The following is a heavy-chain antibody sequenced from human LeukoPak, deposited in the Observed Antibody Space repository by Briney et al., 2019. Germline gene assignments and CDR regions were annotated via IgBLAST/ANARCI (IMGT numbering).Heavy chain of an antibody. Sequence: GGSLRLSCAASGFTFSDYEMTWGRQAPGKGLEWVAYISSSGTTIYYPDSVKGRFTISRDNARNSLFLQMNSLRAEDTAVYYCARDRGYNYGDFDYWGRGTLVTVSS. CDR1: GFTFSDYE. CDR3: ARDRGYNYGDFDY. CDR2: ISSSGTTI. V-gene: IGHV3-48*03. D-gene: IGHD5-18*01. J-gene: IGHJ4*02.